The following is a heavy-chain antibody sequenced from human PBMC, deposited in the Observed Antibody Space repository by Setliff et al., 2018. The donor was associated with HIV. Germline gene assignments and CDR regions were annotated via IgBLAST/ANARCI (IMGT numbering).Heavy chain of an antibody. Sequence: ASVKVSCKSSGYTFTDYFMHWVRQAPGQGLEWMGGIIPILGIANYAQKFHGRVSMTTDSSTSTGYMELTSLRSDDTAVYYCARRRRSSDDSFDFWGQGTLVTVSS. D-gene: IGHD1-26*01. CDR3: ARRRRSSDDSFDF. J-gene: IGHJ3*01. CDR2: IIPILGIA. CDR1: GYTFTDYF. V-gene: IGHV1-69*10.